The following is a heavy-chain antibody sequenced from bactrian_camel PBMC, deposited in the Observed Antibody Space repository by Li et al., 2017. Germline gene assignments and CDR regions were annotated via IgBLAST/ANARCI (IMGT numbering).Heavy chain of an antibody. V-gene: IGHV3S6*01. D-gene: IGHD2*01. Sequence: QVQLVESGGGLVQPGGSLRLSCQASGFSFSTSWMHWVRQAPGKGLEWLGSIYTGDGGTHSADSLKGRFTISRDNTKNTVYLQMNSLKAEDTALYYCATYYVGMWYFNYWGQGTQVTVS. CDR3: ATYYVGMWYFNY. CDR2: IYTGDGGT. CDR1: GFSFSTSW. J-gene: IGHJ4*01.